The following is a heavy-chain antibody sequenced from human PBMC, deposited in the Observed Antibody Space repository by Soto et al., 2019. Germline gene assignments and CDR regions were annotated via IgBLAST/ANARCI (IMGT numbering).Heavy chain of an antibody. D-gene: IGHD2-2*01. CDR2: ISGSGGST. CDR1: GFTFSSYA. J-gene: IGHJ3*02. V-gene: IGHV3-23*01. CDR3: AKDGRHCSSTSCFNDAFDI. Sequence: SGGSLRLSCAASGFTFSSYAMSWVRQAPGKGLEWVSAISGSGGSTYYADSVKGRFTISRDNSKNTLYLQMNSLRAEDTAVYYCAKDGRHCSSTSCFNDAFDIWGQGTMVTVSS.